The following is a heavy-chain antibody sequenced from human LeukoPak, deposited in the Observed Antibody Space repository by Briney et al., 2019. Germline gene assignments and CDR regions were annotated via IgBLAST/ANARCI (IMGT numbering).Heavy chain of an antibody. Sequence: SETLSLTCTVSGGSISSYYWSWIRQPPGKGLEWIGYIYYSGSTNYNPSLKSRVTISVDTSKNQFSLKLSSVTAADTAVYYCARTYYYGSGLDYWGQGTLVTVSS. J-gene: IGHJ4*02. CDR2: IYYSGST. D-gene: IGHD3-10*01. CDR1: GGSISSYY. CDR3: ARTYYYGSGLDY. V-gene: IGHV4-59*08.